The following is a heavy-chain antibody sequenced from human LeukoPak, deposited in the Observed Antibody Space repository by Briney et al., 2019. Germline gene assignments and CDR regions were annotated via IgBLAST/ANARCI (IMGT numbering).Heavy chain of an antibody. CDR1: GFTFSSYE. CDR2: ISSSDSTI. D-gene: IGHD5-24*01. J-gene: IGHJ4*02. Sequence: PGGSLRLSCAASGFTFSSYEMNWVRQAPGKGLEWVSYISSSDSTIYYADSVKGRFTISRDNAKNSLYLQMNSLRAEDTALYYCAKVLWDGYNYYFDYWGQGTLVTVSS. V-gene: IGHV3-48*03. CDR3: AKVLWDGYNYYFDY.